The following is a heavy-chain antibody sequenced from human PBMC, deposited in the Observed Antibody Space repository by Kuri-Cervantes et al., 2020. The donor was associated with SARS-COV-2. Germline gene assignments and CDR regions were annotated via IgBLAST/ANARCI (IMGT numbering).Heavy chain of an antibody. CDR1: GFTLGNHG. Sequence: GGSLRLSCAASGFTLGNHGMHWVRQAPGKGLEWLAVISTDGTITHYADSVKGRFTISRDNSKSTLYLEMNSLRDEDMGVYYCAKETGAAGSSWMSYFDNWGLGTQVTVSS. J-gene: IGHJ4*02. V-gene: IGHV3-30*18. CDR2: ISTDGTIT. CDR3: AKETGAAGSSWMSYFDN. D-gene: IGHD6-13*01.